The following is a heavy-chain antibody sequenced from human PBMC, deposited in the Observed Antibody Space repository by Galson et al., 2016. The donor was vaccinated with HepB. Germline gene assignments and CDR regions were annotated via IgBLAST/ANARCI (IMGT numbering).Heavy chain of an antibody. CDR1: GGTFNGYY. Sequence: LSLTCAVFGGTFNGYYWTWIRQPPGKGLEWIGEINHSGSTNYNPSLKSRVNLSVDMSKKQFTLELTSVTVADTAIYYCARGTYYDSATRFDPWGQGTPVTVAS. D-gene: IGHD3-3*01. V-gene: IGHV4-34*01. CDR3: ARGTYYDSATRFDP. CDR2: INHSGST. J-gene: IGHJ5*02.